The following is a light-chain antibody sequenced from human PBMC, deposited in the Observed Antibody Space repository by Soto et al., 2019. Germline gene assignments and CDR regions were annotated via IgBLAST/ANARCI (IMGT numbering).Light chain of an antibody. CDR1: SSDVGSYNL. Sequence: QSALTQPASVTGSPGQSITISCTGTSSDVGSYNLVSWYQQHPGKAPKLMIYEGSKRPSGVSNRFSGSKSGNTASLTISGLQAVDEADYHCCSYAGSSVVFGGGTKLTVL. CDR2: EGS. V-gene: IGLV2-23*01. J-gene: IGLJ2*01. CDR3: CSYAGSSVV.